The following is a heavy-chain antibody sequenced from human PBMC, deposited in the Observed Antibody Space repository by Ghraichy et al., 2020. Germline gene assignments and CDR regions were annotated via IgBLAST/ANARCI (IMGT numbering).Heavy chain of an antibody. D-gene: IGHD3-16*02. V-gene: IGHV6-1*01. CDR1: GDSVSSNSAA. CDR3: ARDPSTMYYDYVWGSYRYTGNWFDP. J-gene: IGHJ5*02. CDR2: TYYRSKWYN. Sequence: LRLSCAISGDSVSSNSAAWNWIRQSPSRGLEWLGRTYYRSKWYNDYAVSVKSRITINPDTSKNQFSLQLNSVTPEDTAVYYCARDPSTMYYDYVWGSYRYTGNWFDPWGQGTLVTVSS.